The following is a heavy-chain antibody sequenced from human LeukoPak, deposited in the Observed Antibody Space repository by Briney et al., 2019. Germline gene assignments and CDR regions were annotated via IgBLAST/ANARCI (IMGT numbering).Heavy chain of an antibody. Sequence: SVKVSCKASGGTFSSYAISWVRQAPGQGLEWMGGIIPIFGTANYAQKFQGRVTITADESTSTAYMELSSLRSEDTAVYYCARDSDDWSPHNNWFDPWGQGTLVTVSS. CDR2: IIPIFGTA. CDR3: ARDSDDWSPHNNWFDP. V-gene: IGHV1-69*13. D-gene: IGHD3-9*01. CDR1: GGTFSSYA. J-gene: IGHJ5*02.